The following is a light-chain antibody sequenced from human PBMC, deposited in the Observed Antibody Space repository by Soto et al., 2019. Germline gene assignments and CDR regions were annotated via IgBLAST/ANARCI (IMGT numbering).Light chain of an antibody. CDR2: EGS. CDR1: SSDIGSYNL. V-gene: IGLV2-23*03. CDR3: CSYPGSRTFRV. J-gene: IGLJ3*02. Sequence: QSALTQPASVSGSPGQSITISCTGTSSDIGSYNLVSWYQQHPDKAPKVMIYEGSKRPSGVSNRFSGSKSGNTASLTISGRQAEDEADYYCCSYPGSRTFRVFGGGTKLTVL.